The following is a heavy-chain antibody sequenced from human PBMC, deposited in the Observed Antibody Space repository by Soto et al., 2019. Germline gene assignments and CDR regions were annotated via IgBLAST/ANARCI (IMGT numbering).Heavy chain of an antibody. D-gene: IGHD6-19*01. Sequence: QVQLQESGPGLVKPSETLSLTCTVSGGSISSYYWSWIRQPPEKGLEWIGYIYYSGSTNYNHSLKSRVTISVDTSKNQFSLNLSSVTAADTAVYYCARDRISVTEGFDYWGQGTLVTVSS. CDR1: GGSISSYY. J-gene: IGHJ4*02. V-gene: IGHV4-59*01. CDR3: ARDRISVTEGFDY. CDR2: IYYSGST.